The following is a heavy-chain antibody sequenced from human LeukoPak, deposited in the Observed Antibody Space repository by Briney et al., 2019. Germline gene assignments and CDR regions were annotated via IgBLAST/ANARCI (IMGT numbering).Heavy chain of an antibody. CDR1: GFTFSSYA. CDR3: AREPEASPNWFDP. CDR2: ISYDGSNK. Sequence: GGSLRLSCAASGFTFSSYAMHWVRQALGKGLEWVAVISYDGSNKYYADSVKGRFTISRDNSKNTLYLQMNSLRAEDTAVYYCAREPEASPNWFDPWGQGTLVTVSS. J-gene: IGHJ5*02. D-gene: IGHD5-12*01. V-gene: IGHV3-30-3*01.